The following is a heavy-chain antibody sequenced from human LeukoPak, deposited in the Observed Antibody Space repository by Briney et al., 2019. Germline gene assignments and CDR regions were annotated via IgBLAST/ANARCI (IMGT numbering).Heavy chain of an antibody. Sequence: PGGSLRLSCAASGFSVRDYWMHWVRQIPGKGLVWVARVKSDFDGSDKLHADSVKGRFTISRDNAKNTLYLQMNSLRVEDTAVYYCGRDQLGDGYIIDYWGQGTPVTVSS. D-gene: IGHD7-27*01. CDR1: GFSVRDYW. CDR3: GRDQLGDGYIIDY. J-gene: IGHJ4*02. CDR2: VKSDFDGSDK. V-gene: IGHV3-74*03.